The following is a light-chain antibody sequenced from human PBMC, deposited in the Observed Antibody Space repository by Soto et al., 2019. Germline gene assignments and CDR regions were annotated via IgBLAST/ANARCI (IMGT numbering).Light chain of an antibody. J-gene: IGKJ5*01. V-gene: IGKV3-20*01. CDR3: QHFGSSPPVI. CDR2: GAS. CDR1: QTTSPKY. Sequence: EIELTQSPGTLSLSPGESATLSCRVSQTTSPKYVAWYQQRRGLAPRLLVYGASKRAAGISDRFRGSGSGSEFSLTISGLEPEDFAVYFCQHFGSSPPVIFGQGTRLDVK.